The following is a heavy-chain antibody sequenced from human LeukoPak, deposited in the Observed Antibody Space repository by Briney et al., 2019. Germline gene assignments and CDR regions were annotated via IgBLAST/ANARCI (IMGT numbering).Heavy chain of an antibody. CDR1: GFSFSSSA. V-gene: IGHV3-23*01. Sequence: GGSLRLSCAASGFSFSSSAMSWVRQAPEKGLEWVSTFRGSDTSTYYADSVKGRFTITRDNSKSTLYLQMNSLSAEDTAVYYCARELPPVVKYHFDSWGQGTLVTVSS. D-gene: IGHD3-22*01. J-gene: IGHJ4*02. CDR2: FRGSDTST. CDR3: ARELPPVVKYHFDS.